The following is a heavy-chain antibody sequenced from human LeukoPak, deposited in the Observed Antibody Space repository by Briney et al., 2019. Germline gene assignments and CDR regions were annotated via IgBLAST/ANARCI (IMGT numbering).Heavy chain of an antibody. D-gene: IGHD3-22*01. CDR2: ISYDGSNK. Sequence: GGSLRLSCAASGFTFSSYWMSWVRQAPGKGLEWVAVISYDGSNKYYADSVKGRFTISRDNSKNTLYLQMNRLRAEDTAAYYCAKAQGDYYYDSSGYYDWFDPWGQGTLVTVSS. J-gene: IGHJ5*02. CDR3: AKAQGDYYYDSSGYYDWFDP. CDR1: GFTFSSYW. V-gene: IGHV3-30*18.